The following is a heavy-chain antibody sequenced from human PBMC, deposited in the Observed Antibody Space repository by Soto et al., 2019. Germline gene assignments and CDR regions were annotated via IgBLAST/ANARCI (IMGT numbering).Heavy chain of an antibody. CDR1: GFTFSDSA. Sequence: GGSLRLSCAASGFTFSDSAMHWVRQASGKGLEWVGRIRSKPNTDATAYAASVKGRFTISRDDSKNTLYLQMNSLKTEDTAVYYCTTHYCSGGSCYYFDYWGQGTLVTVSS. V-gene: IGHV3-73*01. CDR3: TTHYCSGGSCYYFDY. J-gene: IGHJ4*02. D-gene: IGHD2-15*01. CDR2: IRSKPNTDAT.